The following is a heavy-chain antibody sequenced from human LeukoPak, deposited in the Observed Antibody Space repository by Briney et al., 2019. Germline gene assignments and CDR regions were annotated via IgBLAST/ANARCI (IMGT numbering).Heavy chain of an antibody. Sequence: ASLKVSCKEFGGTFSSYAISWVRQAPGQGLEWMGGIIPIFGTANYAQKFQGRVTITADESTSTAYMELSSLRSEDTAVYYCAPSRPQKGFDPWGQGTLVTVSS. V-gene: IGHV1-69*13. CDR1: GGTFSSYA. J-gene: IGHJ5*02. CDR3: APSRPQKGFDP. CDR2: IIPIFGTA.